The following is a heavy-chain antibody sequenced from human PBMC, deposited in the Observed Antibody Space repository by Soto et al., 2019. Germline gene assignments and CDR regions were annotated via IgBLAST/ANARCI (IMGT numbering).Heavy chain of an antibody. CDR3: ARDQKRDIVVVPAAPSYYYYYMDV. CDR1: GYTFTSYY. CDR2: INPSGGST. J-gene: IGHJ6*03. Sequence: ASVKVSCKASGYTFTSYYMHWVRQAPGQGLEWMGIINPSGGSTSYAQKFQGRVTMTRDTSTSTVYMELSSLRSEDTAVYYCARDQKRDIVVVPAAPSYYYYYMDVWGKGTTVTVSS. V-gene: IGHV1-46*03. D-gene: IGHD2-2*01.